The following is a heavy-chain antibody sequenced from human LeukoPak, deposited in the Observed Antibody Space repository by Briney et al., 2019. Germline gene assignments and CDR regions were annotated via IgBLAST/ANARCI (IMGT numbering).Heavy chain of an antibody. CDR1: GGSISSYY. Sequence: SETLSLTCTVSGGSISSYYWSWIRQPPGKGLEWIGYIYYSGSTNYNPSLKSRVTISVETSKNQFSLKLSSVTAADTAVYYCARIRLEAFDIWGQGTMVTVSS. V-gene: IGHV4-59*01. CDR2: IYYSGST. D-gene: IGHD3-16*01. J-gene: IGHJ3*02. CDR3: ARIRLEAFDI.